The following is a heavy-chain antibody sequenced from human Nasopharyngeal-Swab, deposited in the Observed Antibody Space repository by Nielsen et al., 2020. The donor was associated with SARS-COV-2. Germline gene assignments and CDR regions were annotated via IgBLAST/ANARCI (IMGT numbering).Heavy chain of an antibody. CDR1: GFIFSNYA. D-gene: IGHD4-17*01. Sequence: GESLKISCAASGFIFSNYAMTWVRQAPGKGLEWVSTISGSGGSTNYADSVKGRFTISRDNSENTLYLQMNSLKTEDTAVYYCTTGGDYVYYGMDVWGQGTTVTVSS. J-gene: IGHJ6*02. CDR2: ISGSGGST. V-gene: IGHV3-23*01. CDR3: TTGGDYVYYGMDV.